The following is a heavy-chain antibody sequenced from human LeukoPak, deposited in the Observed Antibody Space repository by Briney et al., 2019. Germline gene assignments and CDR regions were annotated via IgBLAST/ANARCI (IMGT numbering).Heavy chain of an antibody. CDR1: GGSITSHF. V-gene: IGHV4-4*08. J-gene: IGHJ3*01. D-gene: IGHD3-16*01. CDR3: ARDDYGVFDAFDV. CDR2: VSKSGST. Sequence: SETLSLTCTVSGGSITSHFWTWIRQAPGKGLEWVGYVSKSGSTNYNPSLQSRITISVDTSKKQFFLKLTSMTAADTAVYFCARDDYGVFDAFDVWGQGTVVTVSS.